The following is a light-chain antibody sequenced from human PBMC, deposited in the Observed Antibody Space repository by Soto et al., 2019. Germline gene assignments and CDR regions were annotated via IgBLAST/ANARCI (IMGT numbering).Light chain of an antibody. CDR3: QHYDNTPPSVT. CDR1: RDVGSD. CDR2: AAS. Sequence: QMTQSPSSLSASVGEKIIITCRASRDVGSDVSWYQQKPGQAPKLLIYAASNLYTGVPSRFSGSRSGTEFTLTISSLQPEDFAVYYCQHYDNTPPSVTFGPGTKVDIK. V-gene: IGKV1-6*01. J-gene: IGKJ3*01.